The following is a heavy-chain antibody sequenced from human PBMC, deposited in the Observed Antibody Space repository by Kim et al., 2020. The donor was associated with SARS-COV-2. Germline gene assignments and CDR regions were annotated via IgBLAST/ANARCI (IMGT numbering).Heavy chain of an antibody. V-gene: IGHV3-23*01. Sequence: GGSLRLSCAASGFTFSSYAMSWVRQAPGKGLEWVSAISGSGGSTYYADSVKGRFTISRDNSKNTLYLQMNSLRAEDTAVYYCAKDPSFGYDSSGYYSYYFDYWGQGTLVTVSS. CDR2: ISGSGGST. D-gene: IGHD3-22*01. CDR1: GFTFSSYA. CDR3: AKDPSFGYDSSGYYSYYFDY. J-gene: IGHJ4*02.